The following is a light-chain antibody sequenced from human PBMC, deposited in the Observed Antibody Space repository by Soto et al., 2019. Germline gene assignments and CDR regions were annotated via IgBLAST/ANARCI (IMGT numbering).Light chain of an antibody. Sequence: DTVMTQSPDSLAVSLRERATTNCKSSQSVLYTRNSKNYLAWYQQNAGQPPKLLIYWASTREAGVPDRFSGSGSGTDFTLTISSLQAEDFAVYYCQQYGSSWTFGQGTKVDNK. CDR1: QSVLYTRNSKNY. V-gene: IGKV4-1*01. CDR3: QQYGSSWT. CDR2: WAS. J-gene: IGKJ1*01.